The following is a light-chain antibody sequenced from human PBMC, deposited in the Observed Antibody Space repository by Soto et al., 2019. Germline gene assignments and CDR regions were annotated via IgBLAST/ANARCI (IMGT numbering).Light chain of an antibody. J-gene: IGKJ2*01. CDR1: QSVLYSSNNNNY. CDR3: QQYYSPPHT. Sequence: DIVMTQSPDSLAVSLGERATINCKSSQSVLYSSNNNNYLAWYQQKPGQPPKLLIYWASTRESGVPDRFSGSGSGTDFTLTISSLQAEDVAVYYCQQYYSPPHTLGQGTKLEIK. V-gene: IGKV4-1*01. CDR2: WAS.